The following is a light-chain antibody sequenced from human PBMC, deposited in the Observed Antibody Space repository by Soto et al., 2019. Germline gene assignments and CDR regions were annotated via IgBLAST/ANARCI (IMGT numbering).Light chain of an antibody. Sequence: DIQMTQSPSSLSASVGDRVTITCRASQSISSYLNWYQQKPGKAPKLLIYAASSLQSGVPSRFSGSGSGTDFTLTITRLAREDFAVYYCQQYGNSPKTFGQGTKVDI. CDR2: AAS. CDR3: QQYGNSPKT. CDR1: QSISSY. V-gene: IGKV1-39*01. J-gene: IGKJ1*01.